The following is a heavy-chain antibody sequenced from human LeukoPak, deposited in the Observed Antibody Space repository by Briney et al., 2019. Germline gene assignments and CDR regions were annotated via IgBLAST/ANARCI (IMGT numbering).Heavy chain of an antibody. V-gene: IGHV3-21*01. D-gene: IGHD3-10*01. CDR1: GFTFSSYS. CDR3: ATVWFGESRY. Sequence: PGGSLRLSCAASGFTFSSYSMNWVRQAPGKGLEWVSSISSSRSYIYYADSVKGRFTISRDNAKNSLYLQMNSLRAEDTAVYYCATVWFGESRYWGQGTLVTVSS. J-gene: IGHJ4*02. CDR2: ISSSRSYI.